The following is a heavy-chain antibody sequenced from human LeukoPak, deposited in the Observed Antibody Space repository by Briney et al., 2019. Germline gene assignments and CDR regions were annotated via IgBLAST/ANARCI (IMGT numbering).Heavy chain of an antibody. CDR1: GYTFSSYW. CDR2: IYPGDSDT. V-gene: IGHV5-51*01. CDR3: ARSTGGTGPADY. J-gene: IGHJ4*02. D-gene: IGHD2-8*02. Sequence: GESLKISCKVSGYTFSSYWIGLVRQMPGEGLEWMGIIYPGDSDTRYSPSFQGQVTISADTTISTAYLQWTSLKAPDTAMYYCARSTGGTGPADYWGQGTLVTVSS.